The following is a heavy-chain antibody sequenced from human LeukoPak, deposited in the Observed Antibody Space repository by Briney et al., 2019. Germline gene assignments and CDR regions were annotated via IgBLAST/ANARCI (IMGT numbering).Heavy chain of an antibody. V-gene: IGHV3-30*02. CDR1: GFTFSSYG. J-gene: IGHJ4*02. CDR3: AKDPRPKYSSSWYFDY. CDR2: IRYDGSTK. D-gene: IGHD6-13*01. Sequence: PGRSLRLSCAAYGFTFSSYGMHWVRQAPGKGLEWLAFIRYDGSTKYYADSVKGRFTISRDNSKNTLYLQMNSLRAEDTAVYYCAKDPRPKYSSSWYFDYWGQGTLVTVSS.